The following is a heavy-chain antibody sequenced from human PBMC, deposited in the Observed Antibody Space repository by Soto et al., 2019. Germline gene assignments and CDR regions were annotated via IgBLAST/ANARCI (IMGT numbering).Heavy chain of an antibody. CDR1: GFTFSSYA. V-gene: IGHV3-23*01. J-gene: IGHJ4*02. CDR3: AKGTRLVPAAIPLDY. D-gene: IGHD2-2*02. Sequence: GGSLRLSCSASGFTFSSYAMSWVRQAPGKGLEWVSAISGSGGSTYYADSVKGRFTISRDNSKNTLYLQMNSLRAEDTAVYYCAKGTRLVPAAIPLDYWGQGTLATGSA. CDR2: ISGSGGST.